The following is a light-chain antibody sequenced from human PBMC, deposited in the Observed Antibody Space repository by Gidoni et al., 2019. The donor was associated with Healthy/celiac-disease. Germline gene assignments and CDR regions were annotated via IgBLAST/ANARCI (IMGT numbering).Light chain of an antibody. CDR2: AAS. CDR3: QQSYSMIT. V-gene: IGKV1-39*01. CDR1: QSISSY. Sequence: DIQMTQSPSSLSASVGDRVTITCRASQSISSYLNWYQQKPGKAPKRLIYAASSLQSGVPSRFSGSGSGTDFTLTISSLQPEDFATYYCQQSYSMITFGQGTRLEIK. J-gene: IGKJ5*01.